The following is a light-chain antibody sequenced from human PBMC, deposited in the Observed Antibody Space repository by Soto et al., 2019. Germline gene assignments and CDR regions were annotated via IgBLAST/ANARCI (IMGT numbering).Light chain of an antibody. V-gene: IGKV3-20*01. Sequence: IVVDQSRGTLTLSPGERATLSCRASQRVSSSYLAWYQQKPGQAPRLLIYGASSRATGIPDRFSGSGSGTDFTLTISRLEPEDFAVYYCQQYGSSPSITFGQGTRLEIK. J-gene: IGKJ5*01. CDR2: GAS. CDR3: QQYGSSPSIT. CDR1: QRVSSSY.